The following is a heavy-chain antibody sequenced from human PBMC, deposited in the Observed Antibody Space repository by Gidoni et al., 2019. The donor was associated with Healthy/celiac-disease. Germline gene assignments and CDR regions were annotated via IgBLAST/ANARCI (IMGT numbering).Heavy chain of an antibody. V-gene: IGHV1-18*01. CDR3: ARAPLDYDARLVDY. CDR2: ISAYNGNT. CDR1: GYTFTSYG. J-gene: IGHJ4*02. D-gene: IGHD3-22*01. Sequence: QVQLVQSGAEVQKPGASVKVSCKASGYTFTSYGISWVRQAPGKGLEWMGWISAYNGNTNYAQKRQGKVTMTTDTSTSTAYMELRSLRSDDTAVYYCARAPLDYDARLVDYWGQGTLVTVSS.